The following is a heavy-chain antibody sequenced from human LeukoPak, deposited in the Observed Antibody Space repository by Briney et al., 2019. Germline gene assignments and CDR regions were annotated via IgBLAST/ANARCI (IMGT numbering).Heavy chain of an antibody. Sequence: GASVKVSCKASGGTFSSYAISWVRQAPGQGLEWMGGIIPIFGTANYAQKFQGRVTITADESTSTAYMELSSLRSEDTAVYYCARARYCSGGSCQMAFFDYWGQGTLVTVSS. CDR3: ARARYCSGGSCQMAFFDY. CDR2: IIPIFGTA. D-gene: IGHD2-15*01. V-gene: IGHV1-69*13. CDR1: GGTFSSYA. J-gene: IGHJ4*02.